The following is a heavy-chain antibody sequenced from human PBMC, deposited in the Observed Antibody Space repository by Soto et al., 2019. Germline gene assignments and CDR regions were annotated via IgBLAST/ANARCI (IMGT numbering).Heavy chain of an antibody. CDR3: AREWGVVPAAPPQSGHNGRAFDI. CDR1: GGSFSGYY. J-gene: IGHJ3*02. CDR2: INHSGST. Sequence: SETLSLTCAVYGGSFSGYYWSWIRQPPGKGLEWIGEINHSGSTNYNPSLKSRVTISVDTSKNQFSLKLSSVTAADTAVYYCAREWGVVPAAPPQSGHNGRAFDIWGQGTMVTVSS. V-gene: IGHV4-34*01. D-gene: IGHD2-2*01.